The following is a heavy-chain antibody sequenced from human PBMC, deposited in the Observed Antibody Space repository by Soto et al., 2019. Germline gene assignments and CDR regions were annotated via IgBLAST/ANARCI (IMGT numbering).Heavy chain of an antibody. J-gene: IGHJ3*02. CDR1: GFSLSGDGVG. CDR3: AHAFGGTSWPNDAFDI. V-gene: IGHV2-5*02. D-gene: IGHD3-3*02. Sequence: QITLKESGPTLVKPTQSLTLTCTVSGFSLSGDGVGVGWIRQPPGKALEWLALIYWDDDQRYSPSLKTRLTHPKDTSKNQVVLTMTNMDPVDTATYYCAHAFGGTSWPNDAFDIWGQGTVVTVSS. CDR2: IYWDDDQ.